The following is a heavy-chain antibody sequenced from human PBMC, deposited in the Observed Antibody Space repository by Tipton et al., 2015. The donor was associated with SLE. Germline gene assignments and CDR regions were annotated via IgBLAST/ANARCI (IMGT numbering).Heavy chain of an antibody. J-gene: IGHJ3*02. CDR3: ARVDGDYGDAFDI. CDR2: IFYRGST. D-gene: IGHD4-17*01. Sequence: TLSLTCSVSSGSISSYSWSWIRQPPGKGLEWIGYIFYRGSTNYNPSLKSRVTISVDTSKNQFSLKLTSVTSADTAVYYCARVDGDYGDAFDIWGQGTLVTVSS. V-gene: IGHV4-59*01. CDR1: SGSISSYS.